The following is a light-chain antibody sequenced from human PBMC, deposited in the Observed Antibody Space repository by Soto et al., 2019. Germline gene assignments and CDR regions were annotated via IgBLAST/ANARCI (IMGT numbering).Light chain of an antibody. J-gene: IGKJ1*01. CDR1: QNINRW. CDR3: QQYLTYPWT. CDR2: RAS. V-gene: IGKV1-5*03. Sequence: DIQMTQSPSTLSASVGDRVTITCRASQNINRWLAWYQQKPGKAPKLLIYRASGLQSGVPSRFSGSESGTEFTLTISSLQPDDYATYYCQQYLTYPWTFGQGTKVEI.